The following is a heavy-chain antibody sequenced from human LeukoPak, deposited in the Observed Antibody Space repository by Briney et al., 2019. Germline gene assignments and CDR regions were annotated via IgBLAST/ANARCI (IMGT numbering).Heavy chain of an antibody. V-gene: IGHV3-30*19. Sequence: GGSLRLSCAASGFSFSRYDMHWVRQAPGKGLEWVAIISYDGREKYDADSVKGRCTISRDNSKNTVYLQMNSLRAEDTAVYYCTRSESGTYKGGFDFWGQGTLVTVSS. CDR1: GFSFSRYD. CDR3: TRSESGTYKGGFDF. CDR2: ISYDGREK. J-gene: IGHJ4*02. D-gene: IGHD1-26*01.